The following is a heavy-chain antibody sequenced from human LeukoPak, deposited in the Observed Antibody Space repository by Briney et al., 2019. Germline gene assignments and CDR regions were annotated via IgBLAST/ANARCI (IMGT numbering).Heavy chain of an antibody. J-gene: IGHJ4*02. D-gene: IGHD2-15*01. V-gene: IGHV3-74*01. CDR2: INSDGSSR. Sequence: EGSLRLSCAASGFTFSSHWMHWVRQAPGKGLVWVSRINSDGSSRSYADSVKGRFTISRDNAKNTLYLQMNSLRAEDTAVYYCVRWGRYCSGGTCYLPFDYWGQGTLVTVSS. CDR3: VRWGRYCSGGTCYLPFDY. CDR1: GFTFSSHW.